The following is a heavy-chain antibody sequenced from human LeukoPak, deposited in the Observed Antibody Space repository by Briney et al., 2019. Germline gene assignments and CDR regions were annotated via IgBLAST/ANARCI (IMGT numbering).Heavy chain of an antibody. V-gene: IGHV3-21*01. D-gene: IGHD5-24*01. CDR1: GITFSSYR. CDR3: VTDGYLYGSYT. Sequence: GGSLRLFCSGSGITFSSYRMNWVRQAPGKGLEWVSSISSTSSYIYYADSVKGRFTISRDNAKNSLYLQMSSLTAEDTAEYYCVTDGYLYGSYTWGQRTTVTVSS. J-gene: IGHJ6*01. CDR2: ISSTSSYI.